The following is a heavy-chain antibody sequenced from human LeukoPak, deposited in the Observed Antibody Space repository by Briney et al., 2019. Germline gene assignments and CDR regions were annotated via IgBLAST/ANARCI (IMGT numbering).Heavy chain of an antibody. J-gene: IGHJ6*02. CDR2: ISSSSSYI. V-gene: IGHV3-21*01. CDR3: AREGAVGATAYYYYYGMDV. Sequence: PGGSLRLSCAASGFTFSSYSTNWVRQAPGKGLEWVSSISSSSSYIYYADSVKGRFTISRDNAKNSLYLQMNSLRAEDTAVYYCAREGAVGATAYYYYYGMDVWGQGTTVTVSS. D-gene: IGHD1-26*01. CDR1: GFTFSSYS.